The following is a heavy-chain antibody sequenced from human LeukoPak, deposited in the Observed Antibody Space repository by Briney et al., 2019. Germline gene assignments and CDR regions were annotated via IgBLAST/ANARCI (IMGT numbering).Heavy chain of an antibody. J-gene: IGHJ4*02. CDR3: ATEEWSYNFDY. V-gene: IGHV3-15*01. CDR1: GFTFSSYE. D-gene: IGHD3-3*01. CDR2: IKTKTDGGTT. Sequence: GGSLRLSCAASGFTFSSYEMNWVRQAPGKGLEWVAHIKTKTDGGTTDYAAPVKGRFTISRDDSKNTLYLQMYSLKTEDTAVYYCATEEWSYNFDYWGQGTLVTVSS.